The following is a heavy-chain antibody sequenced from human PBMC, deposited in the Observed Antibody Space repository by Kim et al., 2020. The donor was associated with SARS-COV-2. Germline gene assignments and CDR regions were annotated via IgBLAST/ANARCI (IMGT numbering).Heavy chain of an antibody. D-gene: IGHD6-13*01. CDR3: ARGIHIGIAAAEYFDY. V-gene: IGHV7-4-1*02. Sequence: ASVKVSCKASGYTFTSYAMNWVRQAPGQGLEWMGWINTNTGNPTYAQGFTGRFVFSLDTSVSTAYLQISSLKAEDTAVYYCARGIHIGIAAAEYFDYWGQGTLVTVSS. CDR2: INTNTGNP. J-gene: IGHJ4*02. CDR1: GYTFTSYA.